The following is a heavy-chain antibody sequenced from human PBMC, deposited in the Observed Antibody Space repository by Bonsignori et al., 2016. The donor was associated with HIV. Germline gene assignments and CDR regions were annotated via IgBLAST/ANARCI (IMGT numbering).Heavy chain of an antibody. CDR1: GFTFNNYE. Sequence: GGSLRLSCAASGFTFNNYEMNWVRQAPGKGLEWVSYISTSGRIIYYTESVKGRFTISRDNAKNSLYLQMNSLRAEDTAIYYCARVRGGIRGYFDYWGQGTLVTVSS. CDR2: ISTSGRII. D-gene: IGHD3-16*01. J-gene: IGHJ4*02. V-gene: IGHV3-48*03. CDR3: ARVRGGIRGYFDY.